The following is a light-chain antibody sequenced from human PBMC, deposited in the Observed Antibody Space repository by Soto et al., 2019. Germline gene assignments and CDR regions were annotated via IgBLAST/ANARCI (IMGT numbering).Light chain of an antibody. CDR1: SSNIGAGYE. CDR3: LSYDSSLGVV. V-gene: IGLV1-40*01. CDR2: GNN. Sequence: QLVLTQPPSVSGAPGQRVTISCTGSSSNIGAGYEVHWYQQLPGTAPKLLIYGNNNRPSGVPDRISGSKSGTSVSLSITGRRAEDEADYYCLSYDSSLGVVFGVGTKLPVL. J-gene: IGLJ3*02.